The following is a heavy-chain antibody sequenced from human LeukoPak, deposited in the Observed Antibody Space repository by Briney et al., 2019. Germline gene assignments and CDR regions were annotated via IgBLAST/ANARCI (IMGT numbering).Heavy chain of an antibody. V-gene: IGHV4-59*01. CDR1: GGSISSYY. Sequence: PSETLSLTCTVSGGSISSYYWSWIRQPPGKGLEWIGYIYYSGSTNYNPSLKSRVTISVDTSKNQFSLKLSSVTAADTAVYYCARMGVIGHFPHWGQGTLVTVSS. CDR2: IYYSGST. CDR3: ARMGVIGHFPH. J-gene: IGHJ1*01. D-gene: IGHD3-16*02.